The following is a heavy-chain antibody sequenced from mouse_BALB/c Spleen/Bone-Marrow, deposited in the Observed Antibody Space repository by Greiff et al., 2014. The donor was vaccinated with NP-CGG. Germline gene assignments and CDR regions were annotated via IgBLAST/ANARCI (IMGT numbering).Heavy chain of an antibody. D-gene: IGHD3-2*02. CDR1: GFTFSSYG. J-gene: IGHJ2*01. Sequence: EVQLQQSGGDLVKPGGSLKLSCVASGFTFSSYGMSWVRQTPDKRLEWVATISSGGSSTYYPASVKGRFTISRDNAKSTLYLQMSSRNSEDTAMYYCTRRPLQANSYFDCWGQGTTLTVSS. CDR3: TRRPLQANSYFDC. V-gene: IGHV5-6*01. CDR2: ISSGGSST.